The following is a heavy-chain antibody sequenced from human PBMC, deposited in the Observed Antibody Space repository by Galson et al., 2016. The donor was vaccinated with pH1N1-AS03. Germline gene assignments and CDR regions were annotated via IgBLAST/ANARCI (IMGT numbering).Heavy chain of an antibody. CDR1: GGTFSTFA. D-gene: IGHD1-1*01. Sequence: KVSCKASGGTFSTFAISWVRQAPGQGLEWMGRIIPMLNIPDYAQKFQVRVTITADKSTSTSYMGLTDLRSEDTALYYCAKGYSTSPSGTFDVWGQGTLVTVSS. V-gene: IGHV1-69*04. J-gene: IGHJ3*01. CDR3: AKGYSTSPSGTFDV. CDR2: IIPMLNIP.